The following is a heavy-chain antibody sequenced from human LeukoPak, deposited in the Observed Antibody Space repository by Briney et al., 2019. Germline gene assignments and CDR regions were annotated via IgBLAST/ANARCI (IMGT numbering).Heavy chain of an antibody. V-gene: IGHV1-8*01. CDR2: VDPRSGNT. Sequence: ASVKVSCKASGYTFTSYDINCVRQATGQGPEWLGWVDPRSGNTGCAQKFQDRVTMTRDTSINTAYMELSSLDFEDTAVYYCARRYSSNWHFDYWGQGTLITVSS. J-gene: IGHJ4*02. CDR1: GYTFTSYD. D-gene: IGHD6-13*01. CDR3: ARRYSSNWHFDY.